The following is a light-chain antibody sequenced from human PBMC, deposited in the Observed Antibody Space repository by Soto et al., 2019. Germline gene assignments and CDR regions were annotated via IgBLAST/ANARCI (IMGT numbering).Light chain of an antibody. CDR1: SSDVGSYNL. Sequence: QSALTQPASVSGSPGQSITISCTGTSSDVGSYNLVSWYQQHPGKAPKLMIYEVSKRPSGVSNRFSGSKSGNTASLTISGLQAADEADYFCSSFTSSMTTVFGSGTKLTVL. CDR3: SSFTSSMTTV. CDR2: EVS. V-gene: IGLV2-14*02. J-gene: IGLJ1*01.